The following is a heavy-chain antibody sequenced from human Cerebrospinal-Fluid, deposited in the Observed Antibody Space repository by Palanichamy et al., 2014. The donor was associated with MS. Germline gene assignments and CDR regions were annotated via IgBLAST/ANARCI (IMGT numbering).Heavy chain of an antibody. CDR3: VREGSLASYFDY. Sequence: EVLLVESGGGLVQPGGSLRLSCTASGFTFSSYWMTWVRQAPGKGLEWVANIKEDGTEKRYVGSVKGRFTISRDNANDSLHLQMNSLGVEDTAVYYCVREGSLASYFDYWGQGTLVTVSS. CDR1: GFTFSSYW. V-gene: IGHV3-7*01. CDR2: IKEDGTEK. J-gene: IGHJ4*02. D-gene: IGHD3-10*01.